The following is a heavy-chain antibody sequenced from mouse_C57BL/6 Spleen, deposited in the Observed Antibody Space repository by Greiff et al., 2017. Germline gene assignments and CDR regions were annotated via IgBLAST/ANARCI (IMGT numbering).Heavy chain of an antibody. CDR3: ARSPFYYYGSSPHWYFDV. V-gene: IGHV1-18*01. J-gene: IGHJ1*03. CDR1: GYTFTDYN. D-gene: IGHD1-1*01. Sequence: VQLQQSGPELVKPGASVKIPCKASGYTFTDYNMDWVKQSHGKSLEWIGDINPNNGGTIYNQKFKGKATLTVDKSSSTAYMELRSRTSEDTAVYYCARSPFYYYGSSPHWYFDVWGTGTTVTVSS. CDR2: INPNNGGT.